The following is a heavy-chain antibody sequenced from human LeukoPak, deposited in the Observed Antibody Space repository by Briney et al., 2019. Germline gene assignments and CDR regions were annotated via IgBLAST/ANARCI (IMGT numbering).Heavy chain of an antibody. V-gene: IGHV3-33*01. CDR2: IWYDGSNK. CDR3: ARDLRGLSPGNALDY. Sequence: GGSLRLSCAASGFTFSSYGMHWVRQAPGKGLEWVAVIWYDGSNKYYADSVKGRFTISRDNSKNTLYLQMNSLRAEDTAVYYCARDLRGLSPGNALDYWGQGTLVTVSS. J-gene: IGHJ4*02. CDR1: GFTFSSYG. D-gene: IGHD3-16*02.